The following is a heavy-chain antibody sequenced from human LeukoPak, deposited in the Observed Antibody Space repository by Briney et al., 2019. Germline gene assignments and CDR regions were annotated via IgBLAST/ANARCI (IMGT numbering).Heavy chain of an antibody. CDR2: IYSGGSA. CDR1: GFTVSSND. D-gene: IGHD5-24*01. CDR3: ERTYGEMATTGGYFDY. V-gene: IGHV3-53*05. J-gene: IGHJ4*02. Sequence: VGSLRLSCAASGFTVSSNDMSWVRPAPGKGLEWVSLIYSGGSAYYADSVKGRFTISRDNSKNTLYLQMNSLRAEDTAVYYCERTYGEMATTGGYFDYWGQGTLVTVSS.